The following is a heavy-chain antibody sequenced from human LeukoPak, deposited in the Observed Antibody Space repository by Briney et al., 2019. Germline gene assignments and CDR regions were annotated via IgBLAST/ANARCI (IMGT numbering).Heavy chain of an antibody. Sequence: PSETLSLTCTVSGGSISSYYWSWIRQPPGKGLEWIGYIYYSGSTNYNPSLKSRVTISVDTSKNQFSLKLSSVTAADTAVYYCARHRCSGGSCYSRSYYFDYWGQGTLVTVSS. CDR1: GGSISSYY. J-gene: IGHJ4*02. V-gene: IGHV4-59*08. CDR3: ARHRCSGGSCYSRSYYFDY. CDR2: IYYSGST. D-gene: IGHD2-15*01.